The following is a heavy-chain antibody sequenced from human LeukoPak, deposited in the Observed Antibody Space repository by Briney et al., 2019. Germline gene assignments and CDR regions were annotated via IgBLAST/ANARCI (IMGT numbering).Heavy chain of an antibody. CDR1: GYTFTDYY. CDR3: ARGGLWQESDPDY. Sequence: GASVKVACKASGYTFTDYYMHWVRQAPGQGLEWMGWINPYTGGTNYAQKFQGRATMTRDTSIRTSYMELSRLRSDDTAVYYCARGGLWQESDPDYWGQGTLVTVSS. V-gene: IGHV1-2*02. J-gene: IGHJ4*02. D-gene: IGHD3/OR15-3a*01. CDR2: INPYTGGT.